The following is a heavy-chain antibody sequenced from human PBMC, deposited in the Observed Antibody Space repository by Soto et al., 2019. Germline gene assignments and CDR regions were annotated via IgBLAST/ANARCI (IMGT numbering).Heavy chain of an antibody. CDR3: AREAKPRLGYYYIGLDV. V-gene: IGHV4-4*07. CDR1: GDSITPFY. CDR2: SSLSGNT. J-gene: IGHJ6*02. D-gene: IGHD3-10*01. Sequence: QVHLQASGPGLVKPSETVSLTCAVSGDSITPFYWSWFRQPAGWGLEWIGRSSLSGNTDYNPSLRSRCSMSFDTSKSHFSLRLTSVTAADTAVYYCAREAKPRLGYYYIGLDVWGQGTTVTVSS.